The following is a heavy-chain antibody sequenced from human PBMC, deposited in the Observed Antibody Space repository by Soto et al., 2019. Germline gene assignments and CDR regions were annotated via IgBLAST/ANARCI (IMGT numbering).Heavy chain of an antibody. J-gene: IGHJ4*02. Sequence: QVQLVQSGAEVKRPGSSVKVYCKASGDTFNFYSINWVRQAPGLGLEWMGRVNPIVSTSNYAQKLQGRVTMTADKSTSTAYMELSSLRSEDTAIYYCASSYGSGYRAFDYWGQGALVTVSS. CDR2: VNPIVSTS. CDR3: ASSYGSGYRAFDY. D-gene: IGHD3-10*01. CDR1: GDTFNFYS. V-gene: IGHV1-69*08.